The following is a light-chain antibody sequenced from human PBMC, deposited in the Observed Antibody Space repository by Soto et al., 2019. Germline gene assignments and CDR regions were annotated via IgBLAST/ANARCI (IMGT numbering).Light chain of an antibody. Sequence: QSVLTQPPSVSAAPGQKVTISCSGSSSNIGTNHVSWYQQFPEAAPKLLIHDSDKRPSDIPDRFSGSKSVTSATLGITGLQTGDEADYYCGTWDGSLRAVVFGGGTQLTVL. CDR1: SSNIGTNH. CDR2: DSD. J-gene: IGLJ2*01. CDR3: GTWDGSLRAVV. V-gene: IGLV1-51*01.